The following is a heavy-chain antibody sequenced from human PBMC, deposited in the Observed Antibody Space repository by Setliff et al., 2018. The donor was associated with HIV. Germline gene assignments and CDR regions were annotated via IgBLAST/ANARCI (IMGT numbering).Heavy chain of an antibody. J-gene: IGHJ6*03. Sequence: SETLSLTCTVSGGSISSSSYYWGWIRQPPGKGLEWIGSIYYSGSTYYNPSLKSRVTISVYTSKNQFSLKLSSVTAADTAVYYCARVPGYSSGSSYMEVWGKGTTVTVSS. V-gene: IGHV4-39*01. D-gene: IGHD6-19*01. CDR2: IYYSGST. CDR3: ARVPGYSSGSSYMEV. CDR1: GGSISSSSYY.